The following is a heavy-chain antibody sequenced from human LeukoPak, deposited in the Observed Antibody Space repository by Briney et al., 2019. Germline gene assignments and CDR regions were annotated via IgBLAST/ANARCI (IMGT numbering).Heavy chain of an antibody. CDR1: GFTFSSYG. D-gene: IGHD3-22*01. CDR3: ARRGSSGYYIDY. CDR2: ISYDGSNK. Sequence: PGGSLRLSCAASGFTFSSYGMHWVRQAPGKGLEWVAVISYDGSNKYYADSVKGRFTISRDNAKNSLYLQMNSLRADDTAVYYCARRGSSGYYIDYWGQGTLVTVSS. V-gene: IGHV3-30*03. J-gene: IGHJ4*02.